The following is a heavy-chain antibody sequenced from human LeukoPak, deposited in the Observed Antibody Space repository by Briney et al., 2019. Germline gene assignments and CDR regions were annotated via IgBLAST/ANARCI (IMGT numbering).Heavy chain of an antibody. V-gene: IGHV3-66*01. CDR3: ARGRPAHYFDS. J-gene: IGHJ4*02. Sequence: GGSLRLSCATSGFTVSSTYLTWVRQAPGKGLEWLSVIYSGGYTYYADSVKGRFFISRDISENMVYLQMNSLSVEDTAVYFCARGRPAHYFDSWGPGTLVTVS. CDR1: GFTVSSTY. CDR2: IYSGGYT. D-gene: IGHD6-6*01.